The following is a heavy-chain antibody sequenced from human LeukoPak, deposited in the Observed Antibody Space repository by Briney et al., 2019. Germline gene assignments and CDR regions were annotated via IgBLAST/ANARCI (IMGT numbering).Heavy chain of an antibody. Sequence: GGSLRLSCAASRFTFSVHWMHWVRQAPGKGLEWVSRINPDESDKAYADSVKGRFTISRDNAKNTLYLQMNSLRVEDTAVYYCATGSGWCFIDWGQGTLVTVSS. J-gene: IGHJ4*02. D-gene: IGHD6-19*01. V-gene: IGHV3-74*01. CDR3: ATGSGWCFID. CDR2: INPDESDK. CDR1: RFTFSVHW.